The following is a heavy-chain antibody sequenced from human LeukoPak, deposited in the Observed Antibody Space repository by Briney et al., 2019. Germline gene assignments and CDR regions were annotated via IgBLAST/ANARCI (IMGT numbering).Heavy chain of an antibody. J-gene: IGHJ4*02. CDR2: ISVRGDST. CDR1: GSTFSSNA. D-gene: IGHD1-14*01. CDR3: AKDREGPLYYFDS. Sequence: GGSLRLSCAASGSTFSSNAMSWVRQAPGKGLEWVSGISVRGDSTYYADSVKGRFTISRDNSKNTLCLQMNSLTAEDTALYYCAKDREGPLYYFDSWGQGTLVTVSS. V-gene: IGHV3-23*01.